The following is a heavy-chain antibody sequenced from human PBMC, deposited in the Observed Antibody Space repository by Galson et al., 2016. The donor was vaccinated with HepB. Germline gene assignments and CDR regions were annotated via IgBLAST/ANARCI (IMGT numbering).Heavy chain of an antibody. CDR2: INHSGST. D-gene: IGHD5-12*01. J-gene: IGHJ3*02. CDR1: GGSFSGYY. CDR3: ARAVRGYSGYDAFDI. Sequence: ETLSLTCAVYGGSFSGYYWNWIRQSPGKGLERIGEINHSGSTNYNPSLKSRVTISVDTSKNQFSLKLSSLTAADTAVYYCARAVRGYSGYDAFDIWGQGTMVTVSS. V-gene: IGHV4-34*01.